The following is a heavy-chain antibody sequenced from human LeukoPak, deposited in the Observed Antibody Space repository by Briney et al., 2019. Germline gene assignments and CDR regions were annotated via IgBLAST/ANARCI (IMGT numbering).Heavy chain of an antibody. CDR1: GFTFSNYE. CDR2: ISSSGSDI. Sequence: GGSLRLSCAASGFTFSNYEMHWVRQAPGKGLEWVSYISSSGSDIYYADSVKGRFTISRDNAKNSLYLHMNSLRAEDTAVYYCARAGSSSSSAFDIWGQGTMVTVSS. V-gene: IGHV3-48*03. CDR3: ARAGSSSSSAFDI. J-gene: IGHJ3*02. D-gene: IGHD6-6*01.